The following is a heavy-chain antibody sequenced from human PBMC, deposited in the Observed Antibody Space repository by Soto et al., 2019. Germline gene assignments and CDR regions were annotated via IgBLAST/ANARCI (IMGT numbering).Heavy chain of an antibody. CDR3: AKPNYYDSSGYDFDY. CDR2: ISGSGGST. V-gene: IGHV3-23*01. D-gene: IGHD3-22*01. CDR1: GFTFSSYA. Sequence: PGGSLRLSCAASGFTFSSYAMSWVRQAPGKGLEWVSAISGSGGSTYYADSVKGRFTISRDNSKNTLYLQMNSLRAEDTAVYYCAKPNYYDSSGYDFDYWGQGTLVTVSS. J-gene: IGHJ4*02.